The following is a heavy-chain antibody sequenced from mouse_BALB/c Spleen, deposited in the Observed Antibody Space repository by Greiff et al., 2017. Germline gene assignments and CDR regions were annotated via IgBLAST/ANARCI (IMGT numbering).Heavy chain of an antibody. D-gene: IGHD1-2*01. V-gene: IGHV2-9*02. Sequence: QVQLKQSGPGLVAPSQSLSITCTVSGFSLTSYGVHWVRQPPGKGLEWLGVIWAGGSTNYNSALMSSLSISKDNSTSQVFLRMNSLQTNDAAMYYCAREEYGELYYWGQGTTLTVAS. J-gene: IGHJ2*01. CDR1: GFSLTSYG. CDR2: IWAGGST. CDR3: AREEYGELYY.